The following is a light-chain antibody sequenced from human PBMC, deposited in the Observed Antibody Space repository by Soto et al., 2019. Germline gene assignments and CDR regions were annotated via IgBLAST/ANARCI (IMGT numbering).Light chain of an antibody. CDR2: KAS. CDR1: QSIHSW. CDR3: QQYNALPYS. V-gene: IGKV1-5*03. Sequence: DFQMTQSPSTLSASVGDRVTITCRASQSIHSWLAWYQQKPGRTPKLLIYKASTFAAGVPSRFSGSGSGTDFTLSITSVQPDDFATYHCQQYNALPYSFGQGTKLEI. J-gene: IGKJ2*03.